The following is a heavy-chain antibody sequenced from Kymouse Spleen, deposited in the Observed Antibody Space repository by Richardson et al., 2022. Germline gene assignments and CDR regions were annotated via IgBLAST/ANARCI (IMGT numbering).Heavy chain of an antibody. J-gene: IGHJ4*02. V-gene: IGHV3-30*18. CDR3: AKEGYCTNGVFMGY. CDR2: ISYDGSNK. D-gene: IGHD2-8*01. CDR1: GFTFSSYG. Sequence: QVQLVESGGGVVQPGRSLRLSCAASGFTFSSYGMHWVRQAPGKGLEWVAVISYDGSNKYYADSVKGRFTISRDNSKNTLYLQMNSLRAEDTAVYYCAKEGYCTNGVFMGYWGQGTLVTVSS.